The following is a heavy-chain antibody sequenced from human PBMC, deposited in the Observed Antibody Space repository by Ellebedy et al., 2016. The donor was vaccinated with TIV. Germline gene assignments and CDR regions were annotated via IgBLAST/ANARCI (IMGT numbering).Heavy chain of an antibody. CDR2: IKEDGSEK. V-gene: IGHV3-7*03. D-gene: IGHD3-22*01. CDR3: ARQGDYDSGYGMDL. Sequence: PGGSLRLSCAASGFTFSRFWMNWVRQAPGKGLEWVAKIKEDGSEKYYVDSVKGRFTISRDNAKNSLYLQMNSLRAEDTAVYYCARQGDYDSGYGMDLWGQGTTVTASS. CDR1: GFTFSRFW. J-gene: IGHJ6*02.